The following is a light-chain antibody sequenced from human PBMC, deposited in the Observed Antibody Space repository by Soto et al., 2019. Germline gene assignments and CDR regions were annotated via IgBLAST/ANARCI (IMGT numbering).Light chain of an antibody. J-gene: IGKJ4*01. Sequence: DIQMTQSPSSVSASIGDTVTITCRASQDISTLLAWYQQKPGKAPKLLIYGASTLESGVPSRFSGRGSGTDFTLTISSRQPEDFATYVCQQADSFPLTCGGGTKVEMK. CDR3: QQADSFPLT. CDR2: GAS. V-gene: IGKV1D-12*01. CDR1: QDISTL.